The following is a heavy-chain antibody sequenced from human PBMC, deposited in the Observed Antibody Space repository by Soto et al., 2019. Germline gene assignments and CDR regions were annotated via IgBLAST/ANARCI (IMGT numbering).Heavy chain of an antibody. J-gene: IGHJ5*02. CDR2: ISSSSSYI. V-gene: IGHV3-21*01. CDR1: GFTFSSYI. D-gene: IGHD6-6*01. CDR3: ARTGIAARPGWFDP. Sequence: GGSLRLSCVASGFTFSSYIMNWVRQAPGKGLEWVSSISSSSSYIYYADSVKGRFTISRDNAKNSLYLQMNSLRAEDTAVYYCARTGIAARPGWFDPWGQGTLVTVSS.